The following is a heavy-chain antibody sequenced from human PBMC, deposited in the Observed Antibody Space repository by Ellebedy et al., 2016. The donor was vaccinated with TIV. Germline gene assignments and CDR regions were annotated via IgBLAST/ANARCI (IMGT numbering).Heavy chain of an antibody. CDR2: ISYDGSNK. Sequence: GGSLRLXXAASGSTFGSYGMHWVRQAPGKGLEWVAVISYDGSNKYYADSVKGRFTISRDNSKITLYLQMNSLRVEDTAVYYCAKDRGGDYYPSLGWSFDVWGRGTLVSVSS. CDR1: GSTFGSYG. CDR3: AKDRGGDYYPSLGWSFDV. D-gene: IGHD3-22*01. V-gene: IGHV3-30*18. J-gene: IGHJ2*01.